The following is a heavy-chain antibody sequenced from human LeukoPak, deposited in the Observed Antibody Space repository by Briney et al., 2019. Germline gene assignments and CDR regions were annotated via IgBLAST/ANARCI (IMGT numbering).Heavy chain of an antibody. CDR2: INSDGSST. J-gene: IGHJ4*02. CDR1: GFTFSSYW. Sequence: GGSLRLSCATSGFTFSSYWMHWVRQAPGKGLVWVSRINSDGSSTSYADSVKGRFTISRDNAKNTLYLQMNSLRAEDTAVYYCARVRAAAGNDYWGQGTLVTVSS. D-gene: IGHD6-13*01. CDR3: ARVRAAAGNDY. V-gene: IGHV3-74*01.